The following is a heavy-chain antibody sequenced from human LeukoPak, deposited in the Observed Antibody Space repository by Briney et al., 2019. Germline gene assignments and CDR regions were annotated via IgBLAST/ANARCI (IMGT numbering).Heavy chain of an antibody. J-gene: IGHJ5*02. V-gene: IGHV1-8*01. CDR3: VRSGFCSASICSYKWSMGWFDP. CDR1: GYTFTSYD. D-gene: IGHD2-15*01. CDR2: TNPETGNT. Sequence: ASVKVSCKASGYTFTSYDINWVRQAPGQGLEWMGWTNPETGNTGYAQRFQGRLTTSRDTSTTTGYMELRNLTSEDTAIYYCVRSGFCSASICSYKWSMGWFDPWGQGTLVIVSS.